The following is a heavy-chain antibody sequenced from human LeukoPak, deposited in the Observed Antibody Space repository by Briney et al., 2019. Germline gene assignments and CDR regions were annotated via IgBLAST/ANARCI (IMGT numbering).Heavy chain of an antibody. Sequence: GGSLRLSCAASGFTFDDYAMHWVRQAPGKGLEWVSLISGDGGSTYYADFVKGRFTISRDNSKNSLYLQMNSLRTEDTALYYCAKDILGSTGFDYWGQGTLVTVSS. V-gene: IGHV3-43*02. CDR3: AKDILGSTGFDY. CDR2: ISGDGGST. J-gene: IGHJ4*02. D-gene: IGHD3-3*02. CDR1: GFTFDDYA.